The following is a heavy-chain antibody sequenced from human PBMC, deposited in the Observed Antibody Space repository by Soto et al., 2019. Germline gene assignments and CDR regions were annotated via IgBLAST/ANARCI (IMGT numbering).Heavy chain of an antibody. CDR3: ARLNITILRGLMKRFPNWFDP. D-gene: IGHD3-10*01. Sequence: SETLSLTCTVSGGSISSSSYYWGWIRQPPGQGLEWIGSVSDSGSTYYNPSLKSRLTMSVDTSKNQFSLKLYSMTATDTAVYYCARLNITILRGLMKRFPNWFDPWGPGALVTVSS. J-gene: IGHJ5*02. CDR2: VSDSGST. V-gene: IGHV4-39*01. CDR1: GGSISSSSYY.